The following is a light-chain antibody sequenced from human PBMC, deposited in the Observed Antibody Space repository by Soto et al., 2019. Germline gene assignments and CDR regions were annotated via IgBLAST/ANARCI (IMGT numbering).Light chain of an antibody. V-gene: IGKV3-15*01. J-gene: IGKJ1*01. CDR3: QQYNNWPRWA. CDR1: QSVSNN. CDR2: GAS. Sequence: EIVMTQSPATLSVSPGERATLSCRASQSVSNNLAWYQQKHGQAPRLLFYGASTRATGVPARFSGSGSGTEFPLTISSLQSEDFAVYFRQQYNNWPRWAFGQGTKVEIK.